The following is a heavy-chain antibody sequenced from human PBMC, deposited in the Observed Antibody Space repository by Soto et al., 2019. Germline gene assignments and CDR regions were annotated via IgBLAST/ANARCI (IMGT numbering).Heavy chain of an antibody. Sequence: QVQLVQSGAEVKRPGSSVKVSCKASGGTFNNYALSWVRQAPGQGLEWMGGIIPIFNSAHYAQKFQGRVTITADDSTSTAYRDLRSLRPDDTAVYYCAREVTVASYSFDFWGQGTLVTVSS. J-gene: IGHJ4*02. D-gene: IGHD5-12*01. V-gene: IGHV1-69*01. CDR3: AREVTVASYSFDF. CDR1: GGTFNNYA. CDR2: IIPIFNSA.